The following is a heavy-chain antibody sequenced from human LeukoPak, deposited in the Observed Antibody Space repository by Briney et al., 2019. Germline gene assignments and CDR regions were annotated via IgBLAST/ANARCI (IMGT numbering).Heavy chain of an antibody. CDR3: ARGGGGYSYGYVGVGPNYYMDV. CDR2: ISSSSSYI. D-gene: IGHD5-18*01. J-gene: IGHJ6*03. V-gene: IGHV3-21*01. CDR1: GFTFSSYS. Sequence: GGSLRLSCAASGFTFSSYSMNWVRQAPGRGLEWVSSISSSSSYIYYADSVKGRFTISRDNAKNSLYLQMNSLRAEDTAVYYCARGGGGYSYGYVGVGPNYYMDVWGKGTTVTVSS.